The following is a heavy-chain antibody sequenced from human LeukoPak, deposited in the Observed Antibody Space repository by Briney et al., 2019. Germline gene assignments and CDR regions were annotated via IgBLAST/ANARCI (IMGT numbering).Heavy chain of an antibody. Sequence: SETLSLTCTVSGGSISSYYWSWIRQPAGKGLEWIGRIYTSGSTNYNPSLKSRVTMSVDTSKNQFSLKLSSVTAADTAVYYCARDRPLRRDWVYAFSIWGQGTMVTVSS. CDR2: IYTSGST. CDR3: ARDRPLRRDWVYAFSI. CDR1: GGSISSYY. D-gene: IGHD6-13*01. J-gene: IGHJ3*02. V-gene: IGHV4-4*07.